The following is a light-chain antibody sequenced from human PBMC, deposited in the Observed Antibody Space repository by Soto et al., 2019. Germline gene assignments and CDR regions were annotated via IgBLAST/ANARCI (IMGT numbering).Light chain of an antibody. Sequence: DIQMTQSPSTLSGSVGDRVTITCRASQTISSWLAWYQQKPGKAPKLLIYKASTLKSGVPSRFSGSGSGTEFTLTISSLQPDDFATYYCQQYNDLSTFGGGTRWIS. CDR1: QTISSW. J-gene: IGKJ4*01. V-gene: IGKV1-5*03. CDR3: QQYNDLST. CDR2: KAS.